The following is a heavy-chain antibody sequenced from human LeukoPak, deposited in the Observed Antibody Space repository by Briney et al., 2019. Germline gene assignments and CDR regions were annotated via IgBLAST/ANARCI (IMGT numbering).Heavy chain of an antibody. V-gene: IGHV4-59*01. J-gene: IGHJ5*02. CDR1: GGSISSYY. CDR3: ARVVGQLTYNWFDP. D-gene: IGHD1-26*01. CDR2: IYYSGST. Sequence: SETLSLTCTVSGGSISSYYWSWIRQPPGKGLEWIGYIYYSGSTNYNPSLKSLVTISVDTSKNQFSLKLSSVTAADTAVYYCARVVGQLTYNWFDPWGQGTLVTVSS.